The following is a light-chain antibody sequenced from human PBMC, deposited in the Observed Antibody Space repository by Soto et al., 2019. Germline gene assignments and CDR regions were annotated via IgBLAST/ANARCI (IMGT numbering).Light chain of an antibody. Sequence: QLVLTQPASVSGSPGQSITISCTGTSSDIGGSNYVSWYQQHPGKAPKLMIYEVSNRPSGVSNRFSGSKSGNTASLTISVLQAEDEADYYCSSSTSSTTMVFGRGTKVTVL. V-gene: IGLV2-14*01. CDR1: SSDIGGSNY. CDR3: SSSTSSTTMV. J-gene: IGLJ2*01. CDR2: EVS.